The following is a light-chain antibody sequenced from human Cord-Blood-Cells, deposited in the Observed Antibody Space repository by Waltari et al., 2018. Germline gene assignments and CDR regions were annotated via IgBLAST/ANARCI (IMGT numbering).Light chain of an antibody. CDR1: QSLLHSNGYNY. CDR3: MQALQTPFT. J-gene: IGKJ3*01. CDR2: LGS. Sequence: DIVMTQSPLSLPVTPGEPASISCRSSQSLLHSNGYNYLDWYLQKPGQSPQLLIYLGSNRASGVPERFSASGSGTDFTLKISRVEAEDVGVYYCMQALQTPFTFGPGTKVDIK. V-gene: IGKV2-28*01.